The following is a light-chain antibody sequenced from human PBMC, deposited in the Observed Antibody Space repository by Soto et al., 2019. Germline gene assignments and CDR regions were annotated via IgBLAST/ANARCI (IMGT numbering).Light chain of an antibody. CDR3: QQYGSSPWT. CDR2: DAS. Sequence: EILLTHSPATLSLSPGERAALSCFSIHSVSTNYLAWYQQKPGLAPRLLIYDASRRATGIPDRFSGSGSGADFILSISRLEPEDFAVYYCQQYGSSPWTFGQGTKVDIK. CDR1: HSVSTNY. V-gene: IGKV3D-20*01. J-gene: IGKJ1*01.